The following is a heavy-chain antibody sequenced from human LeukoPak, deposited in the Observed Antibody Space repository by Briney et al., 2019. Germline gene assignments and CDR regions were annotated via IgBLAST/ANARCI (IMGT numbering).Heavy chain of an antibody. CDR1: GFTFSNYG. Sequence: GGSLRLSCAASGFTFSNYGMHWVRQAPGKGLEWVAVIWYDGSDKYYADSVKGRFTISRDNPKNTPYLQMNSLRAEDTAVYFCARAVVGSGYDYFDYWGQGTLVTVSS. V-gene: IGHV3-33*01. CDR3: ARAVVGSGYDYFDY. J-gene: IGHJ4*02. D-gene: IGHD5-12*01. CDR2: IWYDGSDK.